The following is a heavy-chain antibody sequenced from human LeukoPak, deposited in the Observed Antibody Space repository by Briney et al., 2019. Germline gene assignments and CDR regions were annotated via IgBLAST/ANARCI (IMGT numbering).Heavy chain of an antibody. Sequence: GSSVKVSCKASGGTFSSYAINWVRQAPGQGLEWMGGITPILGTTNYAQKFQGRVTITADESTSTAYTELTSLRSEDTAVYYCAREAGAPARYYFDYWGQGTLVTVSS. CDR3: AREAGAPARYYFDY. CDR2: ITPILGTT. CDR1: GGTFSSYA. D-gene: IGHD1-26*01. J-gene: IGHJ4*02. V-gene: IGHV1-69*01.